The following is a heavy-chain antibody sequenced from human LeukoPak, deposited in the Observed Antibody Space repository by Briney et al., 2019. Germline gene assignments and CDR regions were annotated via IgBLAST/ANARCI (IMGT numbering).Heavy chain of an antibody. CDR1: GGSISSYY. CDR2: IYYSGST. V-gene: IGHV4-59*12. Sequence: PSETLSLTCTVSGGSISSYYWSWIRQPPGKGLEWIGYIYYSGSTNYNPSLKSRVTISVDTSKNQFSLKLSSVTAADTAVYYCTRTTPMITFGGVIARDAFDIWGQGTMVTVSS. J-gene: IGHJ3*02. D-gene: IGHD3-16*02. CDR3: TRTTPMITFGGVIARDAFDI.